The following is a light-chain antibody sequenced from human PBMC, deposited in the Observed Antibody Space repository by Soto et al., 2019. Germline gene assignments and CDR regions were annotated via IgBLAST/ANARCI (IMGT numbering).Light chain of an antibody. CDR3: QQFYGLPFT. CDR2: WAS. V-gene: IGKV4-1*01. CDR1: QSVLYDATNNNQ. J-gene: IGKJ3*01. Sequence: IVMTQSPDSLAVSLGERATISCKSSQSVLYDATNNNQLAWYQQKPGQPPKLLIYWASVRQSGVSDRFSGSGSGTDCTLTISSLQAEDVAVYECQQFYGLPFTFGPGTKVDIK.